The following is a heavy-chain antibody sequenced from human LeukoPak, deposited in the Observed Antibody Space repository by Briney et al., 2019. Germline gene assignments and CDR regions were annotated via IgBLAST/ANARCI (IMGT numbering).Heavy chain of an antibody. J-gene: IGHJ6*03. CDR1: GASITSDYYY. V-gene: IGHV4-61*02. CDR3: ARTSLHYYYYYMDI. CDR2: IYSSGST. Sequence: SQTLSLTCTVSGASITSDYYYWSWIRQPAGKGLEWIGRIYSSGSTNYNPSLKSRVTISVDTSKNQFSLKLSSVTAADTAVYYCARTSLHYYYYYMDIWGKGTTVTVSS.